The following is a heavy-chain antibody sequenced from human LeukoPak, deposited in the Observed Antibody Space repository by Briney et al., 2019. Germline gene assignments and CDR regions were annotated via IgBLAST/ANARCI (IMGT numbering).Heavy chain of an antibody. CDR1: GGSISSYY. CDR2: IYYSGST. J-gene: IGHJ5*02. CDR3: ARVVACSGGSCYHWNWFDP. D-gene: IGHD2-15*01. V-gene: IGHV4-59*01. Sequence: SETLSLTCTVSGGSISSYYWSWIRQPPGKGLEWIGYIYYSGSTNYNPSLKSRVTISVDTSKNQFSLKLSSVTAADTAVYYCARVVACSGGSCYHWNWFDPWGQGTPVTVSS.